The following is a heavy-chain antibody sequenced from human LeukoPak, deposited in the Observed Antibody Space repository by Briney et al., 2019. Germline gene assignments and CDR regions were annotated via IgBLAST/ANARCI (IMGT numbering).Heavy chain of an antibody. CDR2: ISAYTGDT. V-gene: IGHV1-18*01. CDR1: GYTFINYG. Sequence: GASVKVSCKASGYTFINYGRSWVRQAPGQGLEWMGWISAYTGDTNYAQKFPGRVSMTTDTSTSTAYMELRSLTSDDTAVYYCARVPGYYASGGFYLDYWGQGTLVTVSS. D-gene: IGHD3-10*01. CDR3: ARVPGYYASGGFYLDY. J-gene: IGHJ4*02.